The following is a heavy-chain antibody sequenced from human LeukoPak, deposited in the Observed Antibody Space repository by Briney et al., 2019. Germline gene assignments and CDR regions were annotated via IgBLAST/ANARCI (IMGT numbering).Heavy chain of an antibody. Sequence: ASVKVSCKASGYTFTSYGISWVRQATGQGLEWMGWMNPNSGNTGYAQKFQGRVTMTRNTSISTAYMELSSLRSEDTAVYYCARGIVVVPAAIRVARYYYYYMDVWGKGTTVTISS. D-gene: IGHD2-2*02. CDR1: GYTFTSYG. V-gene: IGHV1-8*02. CDR2: MNPNSGNT. J-gene: IGHJ6*03. CDR3: ARGIVVVPAAIRVARYYYYYMDV.